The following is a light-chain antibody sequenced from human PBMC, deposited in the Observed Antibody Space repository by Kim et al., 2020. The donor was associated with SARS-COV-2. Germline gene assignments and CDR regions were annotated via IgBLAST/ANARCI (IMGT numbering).Light chain of an antibody. Sequence: QLVLTQSPSASASLGASVKLTCTLSSGHSRYAVAWHQQQPEKGPRYLMKVNSDGSHRKGDGIPDRFSGSSSGAARYLIISSLQSEDEADYFCQTWGTGTHVLFGGGTQLTVL. CDR3: QTWGTGTHVL. CDR1: SGHSRYA. V-gene: IGLV4-69*01. CDR2: VNSDGSH. J-gene: IGLJ2*01.